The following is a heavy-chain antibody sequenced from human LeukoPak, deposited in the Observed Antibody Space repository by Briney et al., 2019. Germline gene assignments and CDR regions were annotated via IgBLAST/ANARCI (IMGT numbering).Heavy chain of an antibody. D-gene: IGHD5-18*01. CDR3: ARDRDSYGYYDY. CDR2: IYHSGST. Sequence: SETLSLTCAVSGGSISSGGYSWSWIRQPPGKGLEWIGYIYHSGSTYYNPSLKSRVTISVDRSKNQFSLKLGSVTAADTAVYYCARDRDSYGYYDYWGQGTLVTVSS. J-gene: IGHJ4*02. CDR1: GGSISSGGYS. V-gene: IGHV4-30-2*01.